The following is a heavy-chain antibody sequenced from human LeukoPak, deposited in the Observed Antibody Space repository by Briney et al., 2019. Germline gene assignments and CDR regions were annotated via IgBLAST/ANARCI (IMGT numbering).Heavy chain of an antibody. CDR2: IYYSGST. D-gene: IGHD7-27*01. V-gene: IGHV4-59*08. CDR1: GRSIISYY. CDR3: ARLIWGIFREHLERGAFDI. J-gene: IGHJ3*02. Sequence: PSETLSLTCTVSGRSIISYYWGWVRQPPGKGLGWGGYIYYSGSTHYSPANKSRVTITVDTSKNDFSLKLSSVTAADTAVYDCARLIWGIFREHLERGAFDIWGQGTMVTVSS.